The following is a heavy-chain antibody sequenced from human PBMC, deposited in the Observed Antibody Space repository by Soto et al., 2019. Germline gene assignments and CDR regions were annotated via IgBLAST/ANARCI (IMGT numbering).Heavy chain of an antibody. CDR1: GGSSISSNW. J-gene: IGHJ6*02. CDR2: IYHSGST. CDR3: ARARAAGYYYYGMDV. D-gene: IGHD6-13*01. V-gene: IGHV4-4*02. Sequence: ASETLSLTCAVSGGSSISSNWWSWVRQTPGKGLEWIGEIYHSGSTNYNPSLKSRVTISVDKSKNQFSLKLSSVTAADTAVYYCARARAAGYYYYGMDVWGQGTTLTVSS.